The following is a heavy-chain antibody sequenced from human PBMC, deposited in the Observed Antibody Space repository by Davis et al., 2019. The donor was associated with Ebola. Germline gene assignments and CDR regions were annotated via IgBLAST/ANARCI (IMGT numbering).Heavy chain of an antibody. CDR2: IYSGGST. J-gene: IGHJ4*02. Sequence: GESLKISCAASGFTVSTKYMSWVRQAPGKGLEWVSVIYSGGSTLYADSVKGRFTISRDNSRAMLYLRMNSLRAEDTAVYFCAKTYDFRDRVDYWGQGTLVTVSS. D-gene: IGHD3-3*01. V-gene: IGHV3-53*01. CDR1: GFTVSTKY. CDR3: AKTYDFRDRVDY.